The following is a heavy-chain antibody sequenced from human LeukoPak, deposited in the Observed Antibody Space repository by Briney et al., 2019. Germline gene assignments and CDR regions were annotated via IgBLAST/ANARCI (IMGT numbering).Heavy chain of an antibody. V-gene: IGHV4-39*07. Sequence: SETLSLTCTVSGGSISSSSYYWGWIRQPPGKGLEWIGSIYYSGSTYYNPSLKSRVTISVDTSKNQFSLKLSSVTAADTAVYYCARLGGGFGLSNLDVWGQGTTVTVSS. CDR1: GGSISSSSYY. CDR2: IYYSGST. J-gene: IGHJ6*02. CDR3: ARLGGGFGLSNLDV. D-gene: IGHD3-16*01.